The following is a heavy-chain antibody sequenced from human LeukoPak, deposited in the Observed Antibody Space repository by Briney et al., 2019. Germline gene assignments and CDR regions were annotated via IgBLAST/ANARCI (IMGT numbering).Heavy chain of an antibody. D-gene: IGHD3-9*01. CDR2: ISWNSGSI. CDR3: ARVPESYYDILTGTPPRPNFDY. Sequence: GRSLRLSCAASGFTFDDYAMHWVRQAPGKGLEWVSGISWNSGSIGYADSVKGRFTISRDNAKNSLYLQMNSLRAEDTAVYYCARVPESYYDILTGTPPRPNFDYWGQGTLVTVSS. V-gene: IGHV3-9*01. J-gene: IGHJ4*02. CDR1: GFTFDDYA.